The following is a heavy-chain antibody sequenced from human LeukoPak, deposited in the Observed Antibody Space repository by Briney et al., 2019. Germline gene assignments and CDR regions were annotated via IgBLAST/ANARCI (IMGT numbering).Heavy chain of an antibody. Sequence: PGGSLSLSCAASGFTFSSYSMNWVRQAPGKGLEWVSSISSSNIYYADSVKGRFTISRDNAKNSVYLQMNSLRAEDTAVYYCGSMVREGEDYWGQGTLVTVSS. D-gene: IGHD3-10*01. CDR3: GSMVREGEDY. V-gene: IGHV3-21*01. J-gene: IGHJ4*02. CDR1: GFTFSSYS. CDR2: ISSSNI.